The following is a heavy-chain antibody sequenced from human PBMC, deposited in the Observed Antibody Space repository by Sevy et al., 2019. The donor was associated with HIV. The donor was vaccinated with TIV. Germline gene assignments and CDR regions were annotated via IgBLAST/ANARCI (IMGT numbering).Heavy chain of an antibody. Sequence: GGSLRLSCSASGFTFSNYAMHWVRQAPGKGLEHVSAISTDGRSTYYADSVRGRFTISKDNSKNTLYLQRSNLRLEDTAVYYCVDVLAGRRVGPFNSWGQGTLVTVSS. D-gene: IGHD3-3*02. V-gene: IGHV3-64D*06. CDR1: GFTFSNYA. CDR2: ISTDGRST. CDR3: VDVLAGRRVGPFNS. J-gene: IGHJ4*02.